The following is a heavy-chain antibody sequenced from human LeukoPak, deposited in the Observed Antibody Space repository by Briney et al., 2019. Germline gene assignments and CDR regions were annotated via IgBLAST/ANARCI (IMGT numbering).Heavy chain of an antibody. CDR2: IKQDGSEK. V-gene: IGHV3-7*01. CDR3: ARNLWFGELYYFDY. J-gene: IGHJ4*02. D-gene: IGHD3-10*01. CDR1: GFTFSSYS. Sequence: GGSLRLSCAASGFTFSSYSMNWVRQAPGKGLEWVANIKQDGSEKYYVDSVKGRFTISRDNAKNSLYLQMNSLRAEDTAVYYCARNLWFGELYYFDYWGQGTLVTVSS.